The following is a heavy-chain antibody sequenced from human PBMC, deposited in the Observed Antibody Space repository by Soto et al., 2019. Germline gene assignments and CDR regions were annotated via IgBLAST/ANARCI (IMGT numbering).Heavy chain of an antibody. J-gene: IGHJ1*01. CDR1: CGSMNGFY. CDR2: VYSSGRA. V-gene: IGHV4-4*07. Sequence: SETLSLTCTVSCGSMNGFYWNWIRQPSGGGLEWIGRVYSSGRADYIPSLKSRITMSVDTHENQFYLNLRFVSAGDTAVFFCAKDHSGAAAFWAQRTMVTVSS. D-gene: IGHD7-27*01. CDR3: AKDHSGAAAF.